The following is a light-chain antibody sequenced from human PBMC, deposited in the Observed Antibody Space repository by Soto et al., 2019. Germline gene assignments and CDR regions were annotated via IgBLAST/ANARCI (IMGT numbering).Light chain of an antibody. J-gene: IGLJ1*01. CDR3: CSYAGSYTLYV. Sequence: SALTHPRSVSGSPGQSVTISCTGTISDVGGYNYVSWYQQHPGKAPKLMIYDVSQRPSGVPDRLSGSKSGNTASLTISGLQAEDEADYYCCSYAGSYTLYVFGTGTKVTVL. V-gene: IGLV2-11*01. CDR2: DVS. CDR1: ISDVGGYNY.